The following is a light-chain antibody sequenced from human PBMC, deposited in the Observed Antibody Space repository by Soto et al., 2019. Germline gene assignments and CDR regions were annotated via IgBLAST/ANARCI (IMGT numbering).Light chain of an antibody. J-gene: IGKJ1*01. CDR1: QSISSW. V-gene: IGKV1-5*03. CDR3: QNYDSYSEA. CDR2: KAS. Sequence: DIQMTQSPSTLSASVGDRVTITCRASQSISSWLAWYQQKPGKAPKLLIYKASTLKSGVPSRFSGSGSGTEFTLTIRCXQGDVFGDYYCQNYDSYSEAFGQGTKVGIK.